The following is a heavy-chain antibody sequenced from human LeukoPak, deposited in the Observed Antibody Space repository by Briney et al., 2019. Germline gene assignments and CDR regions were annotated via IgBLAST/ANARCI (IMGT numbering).Heavy chain of an antibody. CDR3: ARVYSDGDSLNWFDP. V-gene: IGHV4-59*01. Sequence: SETLSLTCAVYGGSFSGYYWSWIRQPPGKGLEWIGYIYYSGSTNYNPSLKSRVTISVDTSKNQFSLKLSSVTAADTAVYYCARVYSDGDSLNWFDPWGQGTLVTVSS. D-gene: IGHD4-17*01. J-gene: IGHJ5*02. CDR1: GGSFSGYY. CDR2: IYYSGST.